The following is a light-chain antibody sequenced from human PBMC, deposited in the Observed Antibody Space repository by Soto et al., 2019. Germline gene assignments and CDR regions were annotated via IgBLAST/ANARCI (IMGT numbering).Light chain of an antibody. CDR3: CSYAGSYSYV. CDR1: SSDVGNYDF. CDR2: DVH. Sequence: QSVLTQPRSVSGSPGQSVAISCTGTSSDVGNYDFVSWYQQHPGKAPKLMIYDVHKRPSGVPDRFSASKSGNTASLTISGLQAEDEADYYCCSYAGSYSYVFGTGTKVTVL. V-gene: IGLV2-11*01. J-gene: IGLJ1*01.